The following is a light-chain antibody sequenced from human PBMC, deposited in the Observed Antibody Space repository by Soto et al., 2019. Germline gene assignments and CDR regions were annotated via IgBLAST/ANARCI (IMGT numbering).Light chain of an antibody. J-gene: IGKJ4*01. CDR1: QGISSY. V-gene: IGKV1-9*01. CDR3: QQFNSYPLT. Sequence: DIQLTQSPSFLSASVGDRVTITCRVSQGISSYLAWYQQKPGKAPKLLMYDASTLQSGVPSRFRGSGSGTEFSLTISSPEPEDFATYSCQQFNSYPLTFVGGTKVEIK. CDR2: DAS.